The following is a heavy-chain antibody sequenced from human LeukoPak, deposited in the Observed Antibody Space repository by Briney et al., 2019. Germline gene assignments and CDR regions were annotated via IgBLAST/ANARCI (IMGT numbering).Heavy chain of an antibody. CDR1: GFTFSSYW. J-gene: IGHJ4*02. CDR2: IKQDGSEK. V-gene: IGHV3-7*01. CDR3: AREARDRNYDILTGYSHYFDY. D-gene: IGHD3-9*01. Sequence: PGGSLRLSCAASGFTFSSYWMSWVRQAPGKGLEWVANIKQDGSEKYYVDSVKGRFTISRDNAKNSLYLQMNSLRAEDTAVYYCAREARDRNYDILTGYSHYFDYWGQGTLVTVSS.